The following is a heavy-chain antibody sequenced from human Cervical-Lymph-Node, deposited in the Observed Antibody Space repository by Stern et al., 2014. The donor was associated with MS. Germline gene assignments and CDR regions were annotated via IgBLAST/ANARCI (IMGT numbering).Heavy chain of an antibody. CDR2: ISTDETTF. J-gene: IGHJ4*02. D-gene: IGHD5/OR15-5a*01. Sequence: MQLVESGGGLVKPGGSLRLSCTTSGFNFGNYYMNWIRQAPGKGLEWLSYISTDETTFYYADSVRGRFTMSRDNAKNSVFLQMNTLRVDDTAVYYCARGVSIRDWGQGTLVTVSS. V-gene: IGHV3-11*01. CDR3: ARGVSIRD. CDR1: GFNFGNYY.